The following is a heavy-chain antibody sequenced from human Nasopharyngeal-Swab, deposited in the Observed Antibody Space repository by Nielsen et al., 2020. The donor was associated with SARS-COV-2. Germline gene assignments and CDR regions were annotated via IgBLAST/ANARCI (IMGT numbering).Heavy chain of an antibody. CDR2: IYYSGST. CDR3: ARCHFRYSGSYHMDV. Sequence: GSLRLSCTVSGGSISSSSYYWGWIRQPSGKGLEWIGSIYYSGSTYYNPSLKSRVTISVDTSKNQFSLKLSSVTAADTAVYYCARCHFRYSGSYHMDVWGKGTTVTVSS. CDR1: GGSISSSSYY. D-gene: IGHD1-26*01. J-gene: IGHJ6*03. V-gene: IGHV4-39*01.